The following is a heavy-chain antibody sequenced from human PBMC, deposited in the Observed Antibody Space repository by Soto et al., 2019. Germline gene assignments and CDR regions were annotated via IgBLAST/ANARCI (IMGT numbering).Heavy chain of an antibody. CDR3: ARDDSSSYNYYYGMDV. J-gene: IGHJ6*02. D-gene: IGHD6-6*01. CDR2: IIPIFGTA. CDR1: GGTFSSYA. Sequence: QVQLVQSGAEVKKPGSSVKVSCNASGGTFSSYAISWVRQAPGQGLEWMGGIIPIFGTANYAQKFQGRVTITADKSTSTAYMELSSLRSEDTAVYYCARDDSSSYNYYYGMDVWGQGTTVTVSS. V-gene: IGHV1-69*06.